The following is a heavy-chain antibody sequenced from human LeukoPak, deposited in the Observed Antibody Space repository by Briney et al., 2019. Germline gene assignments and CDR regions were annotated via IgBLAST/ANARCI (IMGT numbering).Heavy chain of an antibody. CDR1: GLTFHDYA. CDR2: ITIKANNYAT. J-gene: IGHJ4*02. CDR3: TTYRSGHY. D-gene: IGHD6-19*01. Sequence: GGSLRLSCVASGLTFHDYAMHWVRQASGKGLEWVGRITIKANNYATAYAASVRGRFTVSRDDSENTAYLQMNSLKIEDTAVYYCTTYRSGHYWGQGTLVTVSS. V-gene: IGHV3-73*01.